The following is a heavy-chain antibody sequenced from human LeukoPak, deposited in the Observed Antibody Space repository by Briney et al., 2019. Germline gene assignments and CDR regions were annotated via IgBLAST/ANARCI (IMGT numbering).Heavy chain of an antibody. D-gene: IGHD2-15*01. CDR1: GGSISSGGYS. CDR2: IYHSGST. Sequence: SQTLSLTCAVSGGSISSGGYSWSWLRQPPGMGLEWVGYIYHSGSTYYNPSLKRRVTISVDRSKNQFSLKLSSVTAADTAVYYCARVLSGYYYGMDVWGQGTTVTVSS. J-gene: IGHJ6*02. CDR3: ARVLSGYYYGMDV. V-gene: IGHV4-30-2*01.